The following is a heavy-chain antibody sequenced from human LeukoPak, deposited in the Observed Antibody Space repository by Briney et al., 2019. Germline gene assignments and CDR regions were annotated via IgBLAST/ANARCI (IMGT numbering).Heavy chain of an antibody. CDR2: INPSGGST. V-gene: IGHV1-46*01. CDR3: ARPYYDILTGYPN. D-gene: IGHD3-9*01. J-gene: IGHJ4*02. CDR1: GYTFTSYY. Sequence: ASVKVSCMASGYTFTSYYMHWVRQAPGQGLEWMGIINPSGGSTSYAQKFQGRVTMTRDTSTSTAYMELSRLRSDDTAVYYCARPYYDILTGYPNWGQGTLVTVSS.